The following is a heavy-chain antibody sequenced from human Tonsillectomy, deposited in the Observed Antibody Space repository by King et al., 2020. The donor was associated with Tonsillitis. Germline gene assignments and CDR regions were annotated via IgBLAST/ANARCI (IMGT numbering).Heavy chain of an antibody. D-gene: IGHD2-15*01. Sequence: VQLQESGGGLVKPGGSLRLSCAASGFTFSSYSINWVRQAPGKGLEWVSSISTSSSYIYYADSVKGRFTISRDNAKNSLYLQMNSLRAEDTAVYYCARGDYCSGGSCYYYGMDVWGQGTTVTVSS. J-gene: IGHJ6*02. V-gene: IGHV3-21*01. CDR2: ISTSSSYI. CDR3: ARGDYCSGGSCYYYGMDV. CDR1: GFTFSSYS.